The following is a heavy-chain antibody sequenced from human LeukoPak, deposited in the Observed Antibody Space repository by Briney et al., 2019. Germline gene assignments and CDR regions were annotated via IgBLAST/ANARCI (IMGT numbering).Heavy chain of an antibody. J-gene: IGHJ4*02. CDR3: ARNPSIAAAGGFDY. Sequence: SETLSLTCTVSGYSISSGYYWGWIRQPPGKGLEWIGSIYHSGSTYYNPSLKSRVTISVDTSKNQFSLKLSSVTAADTAVYYCARNPSIAAAGGFDYWGQGTLVTVSS. D-gene: IGHD6-13*01. V-gene: IGHV4-38-2*02. CDR2: IYHSGST. CDR1: GYSISSGYY.